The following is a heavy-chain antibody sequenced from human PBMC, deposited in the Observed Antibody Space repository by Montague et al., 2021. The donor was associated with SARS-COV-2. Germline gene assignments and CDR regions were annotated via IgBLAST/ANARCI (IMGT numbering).Heavy chain of an antibody. Sequence: SETLSLTCTVSSGSLSNYYWSWIRQSPDKGLEWIGYMYETGNMIYNPSLRSRVSIPADTSKSQFSLRLTSVTAADSARYYCARNMAYWGQGVLATV. CDR3: ARNMAY. CDR1: SGSLSNYY. CDR2: MYETGNM. D-gene: IGHD2/OR15-2a*01. V-gene: IGHV4-4*09. J-gene: IGHJ4*02.